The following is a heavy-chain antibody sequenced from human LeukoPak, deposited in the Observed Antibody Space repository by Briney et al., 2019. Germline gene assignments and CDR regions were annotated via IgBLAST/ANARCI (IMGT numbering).Heavy chain of an antibody. V-gene: IGHV4-34*01. J-gene: IGHJ4*02. D-gene: IGHD6-19*01. Sequence: SETLSLTCAVYGGSFSGYYWSWIRQPPGKGLEWIGEIYHSGSTNYNPSLKSRVTISVDKSKNQFSLKLSSVTAADTAVYYCARDQDSSGWGRYYFDYWGQGTLVTVSS. CDR3: ARDQDSSGWGRYYFDY. CDR1: GGSFSGYY. CDR2: IYHSGST.